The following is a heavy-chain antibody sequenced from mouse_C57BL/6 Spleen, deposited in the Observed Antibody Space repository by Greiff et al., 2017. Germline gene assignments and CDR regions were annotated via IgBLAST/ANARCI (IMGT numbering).Heavy chain of an antibody. Sequence: VKLMESGAELARPGASVKLSCKASGYTFTSYGISWVKQRTGQGLEWIGEIYPRSGNTYYNEKFKGKATLPADKSSSTAYMELRSQTSEDSAVYFGASRGPFYYGSSDAMDYWGQGTSVTVSS. CDR2: IYPRSGNT. J-gene: IGHJ4*01. V-gene: IGHV1-81*01. CDR3: ASRGPFYYGSSDAMDY. D-gene: IGHD1-1*01. CDR1: GYTFTSYG.